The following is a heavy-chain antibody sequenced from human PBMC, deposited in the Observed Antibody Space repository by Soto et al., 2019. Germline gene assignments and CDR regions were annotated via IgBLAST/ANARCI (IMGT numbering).Heavy chain of an antibody. D-gene: IGHD6-13*01. CDR1: GGSISSGGYY. CDR2: IYYSGST. V-gene: IGHV4-31*03. Sequence: QVQLQESGPGLVKPSQTLSLTCTVSGGSISSGGYYWSWIRQHPGKGLEWIGYIYYSGSTYYNPSLQSRVTISVDPSKNQFSLKLSSVTAADTAVYYCARDSDVSSSRYYFDYWGQGTLVTVSS. J-gene: IGHJ4*02. CDR3: ARDSDVSSSRYYFDY.